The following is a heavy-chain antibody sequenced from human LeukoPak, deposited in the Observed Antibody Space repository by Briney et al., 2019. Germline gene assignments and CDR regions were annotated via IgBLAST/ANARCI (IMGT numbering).Heavy chain of an antibody. D-gene: IGHD3-10*01. CDR3: ARGGGAYGSGSWVDY. V-gene: IGHV3-72*01. CDR1: GFTFSDHY. J-gene: IGHJ4*02. CDR2: TRNKANSYTT. Sequence: GGSLRLSCAASGFTFSDHYMDWVRQAPGKGLEWVGRTRNKANSYTTEYAASVKGRLTISRDDSKNSLYLQMNSLKTEDTAVYYCARGGGAYGSGSWVDYWGQGTLVTVSS.